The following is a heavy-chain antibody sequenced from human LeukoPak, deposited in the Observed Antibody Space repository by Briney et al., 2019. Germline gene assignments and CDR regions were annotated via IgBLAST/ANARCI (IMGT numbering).Heavy chain of an antibody. Sequence: ASVKVSCKASGYTFTSYGISWVRQAPGQGLEWMGWISAYNGNTNYAQKLQGRVTMTTDTSTSTAYMELRSLRSDDTAVYYCARGGYCSSTSCHNWFDPWGQGTPVTVSS. V-gene: IGHV1-18*01. CDR2: ISAYNGNT. CDR1: GYTFTSYG. D-gene: IGHD2-2*01. CDR3: ARGGYCSSTSCHNWFDP. J-gene: IGHJ5*02.